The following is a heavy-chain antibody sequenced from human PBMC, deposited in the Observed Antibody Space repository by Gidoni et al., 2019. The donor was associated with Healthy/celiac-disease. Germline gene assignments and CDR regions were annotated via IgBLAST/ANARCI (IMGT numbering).Heavy chain of an antibody. Sequence: EVQLLASGGGVVQPGGSLRLSCAASGFSFSSYAMTWVPPAPGKGLEWVSAISGSGGSTYYADSVKGRFTISRDNSKNTLYLQMNSRRAEDTAVYYCAKARPSGSYAYWGQGTLVTVSS. D-gene: IGHD1-26*01. CDR1: GFSFSSYA. J-gene: IGHJ4*02. V-gene: IGHV3-23*01. CDR2: ISGSGGST. CDR3: AKARPSGSYAY.